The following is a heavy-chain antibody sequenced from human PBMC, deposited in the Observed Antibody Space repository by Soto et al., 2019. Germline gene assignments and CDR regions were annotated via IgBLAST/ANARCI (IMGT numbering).Heavy chain of an antibody. D-gene: IGHD6-13*01. J-gene: IGHJ2*01. CDR2: ISSSGSTI. V-gene: IGHV3-11*01. Sequence: QVQLVESGGGLVKPGGSLRLSCAASGFTFSDYYMSWIRQAPGQGLEWVSYISSSGSTIYYADSVEGRFTISRDNAKNSLYLQMNSLRAEDTAVYYCAREPAAAVDYWYFDLWGRGTLVTVSS. CDR3: AREPAAAVDYWYFDL. CDR1: GFTFSDYY.